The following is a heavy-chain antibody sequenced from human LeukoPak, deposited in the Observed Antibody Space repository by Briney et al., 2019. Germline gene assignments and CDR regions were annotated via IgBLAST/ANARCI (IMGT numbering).Heavy chain of an antibody. Sequence: SVKVSCKASGGTFSSYAISWVRQAPGQGLEWMGRIIPIFGTANYAQKFQGRVTITTDESTSTAYMELSSLRSEDTAVYYCARDLPPGTAMENDAFDIWGQGTMVTVSS. CDR3: ARDLPPGTAMENDAFDI. D-gene: IGHD5-18*01. J-gene: IGHJ3*02. V-gene: IGHV1-69*05. CDR2: IIPIFGTA. CDR1: GGTFSSYA.